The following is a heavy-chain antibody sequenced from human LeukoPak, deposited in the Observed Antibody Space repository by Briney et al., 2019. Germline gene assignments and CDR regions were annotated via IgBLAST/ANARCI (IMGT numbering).Heavy chain of an antibody. Sequence: PSETLSLTCAVSGGSISSSNWWSWVRQSPGTGLEGIGEIFHSESTNYNPSLVSRVTISGDKSKNQFSLKLSSVTAADTAVYYCASERTSGYGMDVWGQGTTVTVSS. J-gene: IGHJ6*02. D-gene: IGHD1-26*01. CDR2: IFHSEST. CDR3: ASERTSGYGMDV. CDR1: GGSISSSNW. V-gene: IGHV4-4*02.